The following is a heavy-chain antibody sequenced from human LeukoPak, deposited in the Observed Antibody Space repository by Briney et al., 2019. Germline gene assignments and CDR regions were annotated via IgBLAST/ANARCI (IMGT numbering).Heavy chain of an antibody. CDR1: GFSFSDYG. Sequence: GGSLRLSCGASGFSFSDYGMHWVRQATGKGLEWVAVILYDGRNKYYGDSVEGRFTISRDNSKNTVYLEMNSLRAEDTAVYYCAKDLMKTGYCSGASCYGRTDWGQGTLVTVSS. D-gene: IGHD2-15*01. CDR3: AKDLMKTGYCSGASCYGRTD. V-gene: IGHV3-30*18. CDR2: ILYDGRNK. J-gene: IGHJ4*02.